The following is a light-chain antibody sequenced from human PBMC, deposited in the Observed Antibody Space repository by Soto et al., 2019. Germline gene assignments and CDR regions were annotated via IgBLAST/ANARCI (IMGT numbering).Light chain of an antibody. Sequence: QPVLTQPPSASGTPGQSVTISCSGDSPNIGGNTVTWYQQHPGKAPKLMIYEVNKRPSGVPDRFSGSKSGNTASLTVSGLQAEDEADYYCSSYAGSSNVFGTGTKLTVL. CDR1: SPNIGGNT. CDR3: SSYAGSSNV. CDR2: EVN. V-gene: IGLV2-8*01. J-gene: IGLJ1*01.